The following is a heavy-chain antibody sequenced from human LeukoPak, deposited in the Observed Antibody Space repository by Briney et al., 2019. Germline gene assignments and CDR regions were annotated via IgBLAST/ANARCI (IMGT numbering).Heavy chain of an antibody. Sequence: SETLSLTCTVSGGSISIYYCSSTRQPPGKGLEWIGYIYYSGSTNYNPSLKGRVTISVDTSKNQFSLKLSSVTAADTAVYYCASFTIVRGPAFDIWGQGTMVTVSS. V-gene: IGHV4-59*08. CDR3: ASFTIVRGPAFDI. J-gene: IGHJ3*02. CDR1: GGSISIYY. CDR2: IYYSGST. D-gene: IGHD3-10*01.